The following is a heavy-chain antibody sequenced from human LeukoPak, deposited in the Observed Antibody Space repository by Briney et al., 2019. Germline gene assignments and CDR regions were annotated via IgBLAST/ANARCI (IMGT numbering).Heavy chain of an antibody. D-gene: IGHD5-18*01. CDR2: THTSGST. Sequence: PSETLSLTCTVSGGSISSYYWSWIRQPAGKGLEWIGRTHTSGSTNYNPSLKSRVTMSGDTSKNQFSLKLSSVTAADTAVYYCAKVYSYGYSGCDYWGQGTLVTVSS. CDR1: GGSISSYY. CDR3: AKVYSYGYSGCDY. V-gene: IGHV4-4*07. J-gene: IGHJ4*02.